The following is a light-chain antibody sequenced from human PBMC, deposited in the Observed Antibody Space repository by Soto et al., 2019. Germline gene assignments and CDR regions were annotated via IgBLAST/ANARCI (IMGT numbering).Light chain of an antibody. J-gene: IGLJ1*01. V-gene: IGLV2-14*01. CDR1: SSDIGNYNF. CDR2: EVS. CDR3: CSFAGSFTSYV. Sequence: QSALTQPASVSGSPGQSITISCTGTSSDIGNYNFVSWFQRHPGKAPKLIIYEVSHRPSGVSNRFSGSKSGNTASLTISGLQAEDEADYYCCSFAGSFTSYVFGTGTKLTVL.